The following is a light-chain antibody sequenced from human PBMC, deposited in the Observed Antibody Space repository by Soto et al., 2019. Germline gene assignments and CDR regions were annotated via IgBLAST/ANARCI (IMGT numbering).Light chain of an antibody. V-gene: IGLV2-14*01. Sequence: SALTQPASVSASPGQSITISCTGTSSDVGGYNSVSWYQHHPGKAPKLMIYEVSNRPSGVSDRFSGSKSGNTASLTISGLQAEDEADYYCSLFTTNKGTPELFGTAPQDTV. CDR2: EVS. J-gene: IGLJ1*01. CDR1: SSDVGGYNS. CDR3: SLFTTNKGTPEL.